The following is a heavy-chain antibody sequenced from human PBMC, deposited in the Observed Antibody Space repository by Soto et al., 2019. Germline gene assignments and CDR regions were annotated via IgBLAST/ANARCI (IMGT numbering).Heavy chain of an antibody. V-gene: IGHV1-18*04. CDR2: ISAYNGNT. J-gene: IGHJ4*02. Sequence: GXSVKVSCKASVYTFTSYGISWVRQAPGQGLEWMGWISAYNGNTNYAQKLQGRVTMTTDTSTSTAYMELRSLRSDDTAVYYCARELYGGNSLDYWGQGTLVTVSS. CDR1: VYTFTSYG. D-gene: IGHD2-21*02. CDR3: ARELYGGNSLDY.